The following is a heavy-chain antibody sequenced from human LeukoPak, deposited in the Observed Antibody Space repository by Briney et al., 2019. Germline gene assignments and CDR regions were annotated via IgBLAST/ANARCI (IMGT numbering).Heavy chain of an antibody. CDR3: ARVSQYCSTGSCYSHDAFDI. Sequence: SETLSLTCAVYDGSFSDYYWSWIRQPPGKGLEWIGEINHSGSTNYNPSLKSRVTISVATSKNQFSLKLSSVTAADTAVYYCARVSQYCSTGSCYSHDAFDIWGQGTMVTVSS. V-gene: IGHV4-34*01. CDR1: DGSFSDYY. D-gene: IGHD2-15*01. J-gene: IGHJ3*02. CDR2: INHSGST.